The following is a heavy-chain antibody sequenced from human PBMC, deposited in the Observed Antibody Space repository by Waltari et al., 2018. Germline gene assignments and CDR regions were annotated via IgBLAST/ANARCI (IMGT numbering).Heavy chain of an antibody. CDR1: GVSLTTDGVG. Sequence: QISLRESGPPLVKPSQTLTLTCTVSGVSLTTDGVGVGWFRQPPGKALQWLALIYWDDDNRYSPSLKNRLTITKDTSRNQVVLSMTNVDPVDTGTYFCAHRHLIYNYASGFFGNWFDPWGQGAQIIVSA. V-gene: IGHV2-5*02. CDR2: IYWDDDN. CDR3: AHRHLIYNYASGFFGNWFDP. J-gene: IGHJ5*02. D-gene: IGHD3-10*01.